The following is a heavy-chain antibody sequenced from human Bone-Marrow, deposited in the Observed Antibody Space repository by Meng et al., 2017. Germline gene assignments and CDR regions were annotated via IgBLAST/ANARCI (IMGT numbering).Heavy chain of an antibody. CDR3: ARDDYVWGSYRFDY. D-gene: IGHD3-16*02. CDR2: ISYDGSNK. CDR1: GFTFSSYA. V-gene: IGHV3-30*01. J-gene: IGHJ4*02. Sequence: VQLVGPGGGLVQPGRSLRLSCAASGFTFSSYAMHWVRQAPGKGLEWVAVISYDGSNKYYADSVKGRFTISRDNSKNTLYLQMNSLRAEDTAVYYCARDDYVWGSYRFDYWGQGTLVTVSS.